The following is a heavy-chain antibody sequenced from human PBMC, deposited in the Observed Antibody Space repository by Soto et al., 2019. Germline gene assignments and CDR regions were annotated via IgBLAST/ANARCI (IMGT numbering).Heavy chain of an antibody. CDR3: ARSLWFGELH. J-gene: IGHJ4*02. D-gene: IGHD3-10*01. Sequence: QITLKESGPTLVKPTQTLTLTCSFSGFSLSTTGVGVGWIRQSPGKALEWLAIIYWDNDKRYSPSLKSRVTITKDTFKTQVVLTVTTMDPVDTCTYYCARSLWFGELHWGQGALVTVSS. CDR2: IYWDNDK. V-gene: IGHV2-5*02. CDR1: GFSLSTTGVG.